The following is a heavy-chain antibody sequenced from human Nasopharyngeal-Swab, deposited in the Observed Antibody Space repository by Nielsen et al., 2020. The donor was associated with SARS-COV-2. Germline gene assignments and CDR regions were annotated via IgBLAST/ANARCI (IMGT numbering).Heavy chain of an antibody. CDR3: ATLSSSWYFDY. J-gene: IGHJ4*02. V-gene: IGHV3-7*01. CDR2: IKQDGSEK. D-gene: IGHD6-13*01. Sequence: GESLKISCAASGFTFSSYWMSWVRQAPGKGLEWVANIKQDGSEKYYVDSVKGRFTISRDNAKNSLYLQMNSLRAEDTAVYYCATLSSSWYFDYWGQGTLVTVSS. CDR1: GFTFSSYW.